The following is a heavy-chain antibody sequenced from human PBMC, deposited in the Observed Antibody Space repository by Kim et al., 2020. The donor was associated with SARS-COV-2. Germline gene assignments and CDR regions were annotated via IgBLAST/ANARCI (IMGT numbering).Heavy chain of an antibody. CDR3: ARDQVAPPYYYYGMDV. Sequence: SVKGRFTISRDNAKNTLYLQMNSLRAEDTAVYYCARDQVAPPYYYYGMDVWGQGTTVTVSS. D-gene: IGHD2-2*01. J-gene: IGHJ6*02. V-gene: IGHV3-74*01.